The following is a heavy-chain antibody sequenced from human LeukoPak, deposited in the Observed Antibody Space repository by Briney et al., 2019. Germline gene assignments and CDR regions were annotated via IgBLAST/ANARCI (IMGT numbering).Heavy chain of an antibody. CDR1: GFTVSSNY. CDR3: ARDWSSGRHDEYFPH. D-gene: IGHD1-26*01. J-gene: IGHJ1*01. CDR2: ISGSSDII. V-gene: IGHV3-48*01. Sequence: GGSLRLSCAASGFTVSSNYMSWVRQAPGKGLEWVSYISGSSDIIHYTESVKGRFTISRDNAKNSVYLQMNSLRAEDTALYYCARDWSSGRHDEYFPHWGQGTLVTVSS.